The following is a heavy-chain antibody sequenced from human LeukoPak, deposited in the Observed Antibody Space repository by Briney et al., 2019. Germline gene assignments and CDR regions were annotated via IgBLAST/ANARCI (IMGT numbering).Heavy chain of an antibody. Sequence: ASVKVCCKASGYTFTSYGISWVRQSPGQGLEWMGWISAYNGNTNYAQKLQGRVTMTTDTSTSTAYMELRSLRSDDTAVYYCARDLVAISGIGNWFDPWGQGTLVTVSS. J-gene: IGHJ5*02. CDR2: ISAYNGNT. V-gene: IGHV1-18*01. CDR3: ARDLVAISGIGNWFDP. D-gene: IGHD2-15*01. CDR1: GYTFTSYG.